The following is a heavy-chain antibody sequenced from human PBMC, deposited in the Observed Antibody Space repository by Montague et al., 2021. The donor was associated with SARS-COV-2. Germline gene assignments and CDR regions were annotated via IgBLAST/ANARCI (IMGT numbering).Heavy chain of an antibody. CDR1: GGSISSYS. J-gene: IGHJ6*02. CDR2: IFYSGST. CDR3: ARLGLGGYDILTGYYQSGMDV. D-gene: IGHD3-9*01. Sequence: SETLSLTCTVSGGSISSYSWSWIRQPPGKGLEWIGSIFYSGSTNYNPSLKSRVTISVDTSKKQFSLKLSSVTAADTAVHYCARLGLGGYDILTGYYQSGMDVWGQGTTVTVSS. V-gene: IGHV4-59*08.